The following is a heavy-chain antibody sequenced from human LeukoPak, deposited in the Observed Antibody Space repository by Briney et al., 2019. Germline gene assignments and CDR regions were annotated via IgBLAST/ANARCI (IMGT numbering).Heavy chain of an antibody. CDR2: INSDGSST. D-gene: IGHD6-19*01. V-gene: IGHV3-74*01. CDR3: ARASSIAVAGTSELDY. J-gene: IGHJ4*02. CDR1: GFTFSSYW. Sequence: SGGSLRLSCAASGFTFSSYWMHWVRQAPGKGLVWVSRINSDGSSTSYADSVKGRFTISRDNAKNTLYLQMNSLRAEDTAVYYCARASSIAVAGTSELDYWGQGTLVTVSS.